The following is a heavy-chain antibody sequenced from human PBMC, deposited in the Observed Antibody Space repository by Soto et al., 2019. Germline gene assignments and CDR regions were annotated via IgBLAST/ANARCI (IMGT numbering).Heavy chain of an antibody. CDR2: FDPEDGEP. J-gene: IGHJ4*02. D-gene: IGHD2-21*01. Sequence: QVQLVQSGAEVKKPGASVKVSSKVPGYTFTELSMNWVRKAPGKGLEWMGGFDPEDGEPIYAQKFQGRVTMTEDTSTDTAYMELSSLRSEDTSVYYCATGPGVSLLDYWGQGTLVTVSS. V-gene: IGHV1-24*01. CDR3: ATGPGVSLLDY. CDR1: GYTFTELS.